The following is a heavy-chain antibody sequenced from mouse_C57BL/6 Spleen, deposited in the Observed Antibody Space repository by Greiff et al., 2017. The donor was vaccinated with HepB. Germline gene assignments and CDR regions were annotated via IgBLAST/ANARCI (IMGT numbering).Heavy chain of an antibody. CDR2: INPNNGGT. CDR3: ASTVVEGGYFDY. CDR1: GYTFTDYN. V-gene: IGHV1-22*01. D-gene: IGHD1-1*01. J-gene: IGHJ2*01. Sequence: VQLQQSGPELVKPGASVRMSCKASGYTFTDYNMHWVKQSHGKSLEWIGYINPNNGGTSYNQKFKGKATLTVNKSSSTAYMELRSLTSEDSAVYYCASTVVEGGYFDYWGQGTTLTVSS.